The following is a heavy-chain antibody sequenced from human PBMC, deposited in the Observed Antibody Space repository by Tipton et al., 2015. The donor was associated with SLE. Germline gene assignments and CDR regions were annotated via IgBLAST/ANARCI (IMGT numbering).Heavy chain of an antibody. V-gene: IGHV1-2*02. Sequence: QLVQSGPEVKKPGASVRVSCKSSGYTFTDYYIHWVRQAPGQGLEWMGWVDPNSDGTNYAQKFQGRVTMTSDTSISTAYMELSRLRSDDTAVYYCARASVYCNSTSCNMRGNFDYWGQGTLVTVSS. D-gene: IGHD2-2*02. J-gene: IGHJ4*02. CDR1: GYTFTDYY. CDR3: ARASVYCNSTSCNMRGNFDY. CDR2: VDPNSDGT.